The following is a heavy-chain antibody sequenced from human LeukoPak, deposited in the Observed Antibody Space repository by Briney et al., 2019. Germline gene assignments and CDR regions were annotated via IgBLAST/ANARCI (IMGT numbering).Heavy chain of an antibody. V-gene: IGHV3-7*01. CDR2: IKRDGSEK. J-gene: IGHJ4*02. CDR1: GFTFSSYW. CDR3: GLGGWLDY. D-gene: IGHD6-19*01. Sequence: GGSLRLSCAASGFTFSSYWMSWVRQAPGKGLEWVANIKRDGSEKYYVDSVKGRFTISRDNAKNSLYLQMNSLRAGDTAVYYCGLGGWLDYWGQGTLVTVSS.